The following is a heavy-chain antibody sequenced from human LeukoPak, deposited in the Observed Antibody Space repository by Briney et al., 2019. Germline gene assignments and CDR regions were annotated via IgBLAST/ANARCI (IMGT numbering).Heavy chain of an antibody. J-gene: IGHJ6*03. V-gene: IGHV1-18*01. CDR1: GYTFTSYG. CDR2: ISAYNGNT. Sequence: ASVKVSCKASGYTFTSYGISWVRQAPGQGVEGMGWISAYNGNTNYAQKLQGRVTITTETSTSTAYMELRSLRSDDTAVYYCARVTAGVYYYYMDVWGKGTTVTISS. CDR3: ARVTAGVYYYYMDV. D-gene: IGHD3-16*01.